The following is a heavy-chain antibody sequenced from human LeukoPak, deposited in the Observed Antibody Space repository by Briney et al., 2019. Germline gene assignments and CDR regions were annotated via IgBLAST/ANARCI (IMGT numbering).Heavy chain of an antibody. CDR1: GGSFSGYS. CDR2: INHSGST. D-gene: IGHD3-16*02. CDR3: ARGRSSSYTGWFDP. J-gene: IGHJ5*02. V-gene: IGHV4-34*01. Sequence: SETLSLTCAVNGGSFSGYSWSWIRQPPGKGLEWIGEINHSGSTKYNPSLKSRVTISVDTSKNQFSLKLSSVTAADTAVYYCARGRSSSYTGWFDPWGQGTLVTVSS.